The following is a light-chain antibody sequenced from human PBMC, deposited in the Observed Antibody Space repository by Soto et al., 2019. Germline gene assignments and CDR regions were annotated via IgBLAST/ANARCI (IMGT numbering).Light chain of an antibody. V-gene: IGKV3-11*01. CDR1: QTIGAY. J-gene: IGKJ5*01. Sequence: VLTQSPATLPLSPGEKATLSCRASQTIGAYLAWYQHKPGQAPRLLIFDASHRASGVPHRFSGSGSGTDFTLTLSRLEPEDFAVYYCQKYNNWPPITFGQGTRLEIK. CDR3: QKYNNWPPIT. CDR2: DAS.